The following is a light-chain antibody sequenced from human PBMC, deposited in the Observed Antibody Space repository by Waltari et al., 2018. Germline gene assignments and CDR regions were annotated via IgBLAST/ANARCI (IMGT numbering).Light chain of an antibody. CDR3: SSYTSSSTLWV. Sequence: QSALPQPASVSGSPGQSITISCTGTSRDVGGYNYVSLYQQHPGKAPKLMIYDVSKRPSGVSNRFSGSKSGNTASLTISGLQAEDEADYYCSSYTSSSTLWVFGGGTKLTVL. CDR1: SRDVGGYNY. V-gene: IGLV2-14*01. CDR2: DVS. J-gene: IGLJ3*02.